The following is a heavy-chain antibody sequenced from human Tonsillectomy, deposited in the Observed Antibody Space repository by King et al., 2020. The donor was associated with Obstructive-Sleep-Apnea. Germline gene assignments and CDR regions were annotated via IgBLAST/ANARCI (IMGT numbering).Heavy chain of an antibody. Sequence: VQLVESGGGLVQPGGSLRLSCAASGFIFNNYWMSWVRQAPGKGLEWVANIKQDGSEKYYVDPVKGRFTISRDNAKNSLYLQMNSLRAEDTAVYFCARGGSSSWWFDPWGQGTLVTVSS. CDR2: IKQDGSEK. CDR1: GFIFNNYW. V-gene: IGHV3-7*04. J-gene: IGHJ5*02. D-gene: IGHD1-26*01. CDR3: ARGGSSSWWFDP.